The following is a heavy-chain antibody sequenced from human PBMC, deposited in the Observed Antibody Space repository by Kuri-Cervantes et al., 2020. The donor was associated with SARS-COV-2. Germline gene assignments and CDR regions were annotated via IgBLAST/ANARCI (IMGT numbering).Heavy chain of an antibody. V-gene: IGHV3-74*01. CDR3: ARGYCSSTSCYGNYYYDMDV. CDR1: GFTFSSYS. Sequence: GGSLRLSCAASGFTFSSYSMNWVRQAPGKGLVWVSRINSDGSSTSYADSVKGRFTISRDNAKNTLYLQMNSLRAEDTAVYYCARGYCSSTSCYGNYYYDMDVWGQGTTVTVSS. J-gene: IGHJ6*02. D-gene: IGHD2-2*01. CDR2: INSDGSST.